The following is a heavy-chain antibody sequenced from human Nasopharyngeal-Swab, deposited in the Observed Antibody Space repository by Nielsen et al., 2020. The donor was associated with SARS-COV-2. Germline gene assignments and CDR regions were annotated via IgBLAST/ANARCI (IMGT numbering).Heavy chain of an antibody. CDR2: ISYDGSNK. J-gene: IGHJ4*02. CDR1: GLTFSSYA. V-gene: IGHV3-30-3*01. D-gene: IGHD2-15*01. CDR3: ARDSGGYLDY. Sequence: GESLKISCAASGLTFSSYAMHWVRQAPGKGLEWVAVISYDGSNKYCADSVKGRFTISRDNSKNTLYLQMNSLRAEDTAVYYCARDSGGYLDYWGQGTLVTVSS.